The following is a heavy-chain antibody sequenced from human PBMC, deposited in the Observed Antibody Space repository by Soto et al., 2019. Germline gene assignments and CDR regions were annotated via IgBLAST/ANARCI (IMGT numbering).Heavy chain of an antibody. D-gene: IGHD5-12*01. J-gene: IGHJ6*02. CDR2: ISAYNGNT. CDR3: ARNIEMATILGYHYYGMDV. V-gene: IGHV1-18*01. Sequence: GASVKVSCKASGYTFTSYGISWVRQAPGQGLEWMGWISAYNGNTNYAQKLQGRVTMTTDTSTSTAYMELRSLRSDDTAVYYCARNIEMATILGYHYYGMDVWGQGTTVTVSS. CDR1: GYTFTSYG.